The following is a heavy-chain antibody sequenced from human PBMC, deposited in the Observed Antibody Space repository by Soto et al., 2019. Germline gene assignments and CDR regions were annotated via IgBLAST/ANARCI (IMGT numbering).Heavy chain of an antibody. CDR1: GYTFTTYF. J-gene: IGHJ4*02. CDR3: AREWQRGTDY. D-gene: IGHD6-25*01. V-gene: IGHV1-2*02. CDR2: IFPGSGGT. Sequence: QVQLVQSGAEVVKPGASVKVSCKASGYTFTTYFLHWVRQAPGQGLEWLGWIFPGSGGTNFAQKFEGRVTMTGNTSINTAYMEPRRLTSDDTAVYYCAREWQRGTDYWGQGALITVSS.